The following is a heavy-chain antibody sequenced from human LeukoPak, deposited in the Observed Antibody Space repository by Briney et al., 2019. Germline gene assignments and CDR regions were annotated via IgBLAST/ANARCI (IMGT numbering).Heavy chain of an antibody. CDR2: IYSGGST. CDR3: ARDSGWYNMDV. D-gene: IGHD6-19*01. Sequence: GGSLRLSCAASGFTVSSNYMSWVRQAPGKGLEWVSVIYSGGSTYYADSVKGRFTIPRDNSKNTLYLQMNSLRAEDTAVYYCARDSGWYNMDVWGKGTTVTVSS. V-gene: IGHV3-53*01. CDR1: GFTVSSNY. J-gene: IGHJ6*03.